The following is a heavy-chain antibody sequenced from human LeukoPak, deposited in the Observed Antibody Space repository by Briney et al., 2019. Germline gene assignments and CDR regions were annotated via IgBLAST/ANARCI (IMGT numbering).Heavy chain of an antibody. V-gene: IGHV4-61*05. Sequence: PSETLSLTCTVSDGSISSSSYYWGWIRQPPGKGLEWIGYIYYSGSTNYNPSLKSRLTLSVDTSKNQFTLNLSSVTVADTAIYYCARVYIYGRSHFDYWGQGTLVTVSS. CDR1: DGSISSSSYY. J-gene: IGHJ4*02. CDR3: ARVYIYGRSHFDY. CDR2: IYYSGST. D-gene: IGHD5-18*01.